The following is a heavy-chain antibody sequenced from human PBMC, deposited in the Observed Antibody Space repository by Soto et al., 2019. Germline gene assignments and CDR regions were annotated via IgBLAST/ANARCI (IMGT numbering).Heavy chain of an antibody. D-gene: IGHD3-22*01. CDR1: GLTFSSYW. V-gene: IGHV3-7*01. Sequence: PRLSCAASGLTFSSYWMSWVRQAPGQGLEWVANIKQDGSQKYYVDSVKGRFTISRDNAKNSLYLQMNSLRVEDTAVYYCASAYYYDSSGYSPGGYWGQGTLVTVSS. CDR3: ASAYYYDSSGYSPGGY. J-gene: IGHJ4*02. CDR2: IKQDGSQK.